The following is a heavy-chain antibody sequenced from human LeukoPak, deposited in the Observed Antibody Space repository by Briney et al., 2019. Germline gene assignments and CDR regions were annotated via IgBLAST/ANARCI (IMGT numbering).Heavy chain of an antibody. Sequence: PSETLSLTCTVSGGSISSYYWSWIRQPAGKGLEWIGRIYTSGSTNYNPSLKSRVTMSVDTSKNQFSLKLSSVTAADTAVYYCARDRLRFLEWESGWFDPWGQGTLVTVSS. J-gene: IGHJ5*02. D-gene: IGHD3-3*01. V-gene: IGHV4-4*07. CDR3: ARDRLRFLEWESGWFDP. CDR2: IYTSGST. CDR1: GGSISSYY.